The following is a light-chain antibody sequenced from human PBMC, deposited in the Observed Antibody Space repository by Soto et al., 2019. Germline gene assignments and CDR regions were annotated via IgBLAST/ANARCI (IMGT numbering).Light chain of an antibody. CDR1: ASNIGGYNL. Sequence: QSALTQPASVSGSPGQSITITCTGSASNIGGYNLVSWYQQHPGKAPKLMIYEVSKRPSGVPDRFSGSKSGNTASLTVSGLQAEDEADYYCSSYAGSNNYVFGTGTKLTVL. J-gene: IGLJ1*01. CDR3: SSYAGSNNYV. CDR2: EVS. V-gene: IGLV2-8*01.